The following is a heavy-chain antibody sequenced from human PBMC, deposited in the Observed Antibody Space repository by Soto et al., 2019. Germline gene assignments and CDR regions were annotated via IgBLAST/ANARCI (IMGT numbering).Heavy chain of an antibody. CDR1: GDSVSSNRAA. V-gene: IGHV6-1*01. CDR3: TKDPPSYYFGMDV. J-gene: IGHJ6*02. Sequence: PSQTLSLTCAISGDSVSSNRAAWNWIRQSPSRGLEWLGRTYFRSKWYNDYAVYVKGRITINPETSKNQFSLQLNSVTPEDTAVYYCTKDPPSYYFGMDVWGQGTTVTVSS. CDR2: TYFRSKWYN.